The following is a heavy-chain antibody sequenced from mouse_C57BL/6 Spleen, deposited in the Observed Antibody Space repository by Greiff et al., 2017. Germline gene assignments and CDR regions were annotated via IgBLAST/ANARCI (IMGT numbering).Heavy chain of an antibody. Sequence: VQLQQSGAELMKPGASVPLSCKATGYTFTGYWLAWVKQRPGHGLEWIGEILPGSGSTNYNEKFTGKATLTADTSSNTAYMQLSSQTTEDSASYYGARKGAAQAPYAYWGQGTLVTVSA. J-gene: IGHJ3*01. V-gene: IGHV1-9*01. CDR2: ILPGSGST. CDR3: ARKGAAQAPYAY. D-gene: IGHD3-2*02. CDR1: GYTFTGYW.